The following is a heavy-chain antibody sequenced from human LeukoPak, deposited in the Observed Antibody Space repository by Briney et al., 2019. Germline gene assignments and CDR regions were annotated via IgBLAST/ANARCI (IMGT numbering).Heavy chain of an antibody. CDR2: IYYSGST. Sequence: SQTLSLTCTVSGGSISSGGYYWSWIRQHPGKGLEWIGYIYYSGSTYYNPSLKSRVTISVDTSKNQFSLKLSSVTAADTAVYYCASLTYGDYGSVAFDIWGQGTMVTVSS. V-gene: IGHV4-31*03. J-gene: IGHJ3*02. CDR3: ASLTYGDYGSVAFDI. D-gene: IGHD4-17*01. CDR1: GGSISSGGYY.